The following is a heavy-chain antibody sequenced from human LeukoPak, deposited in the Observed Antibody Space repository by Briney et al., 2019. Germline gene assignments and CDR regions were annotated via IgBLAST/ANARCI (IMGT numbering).Heavy chain of an antibody. CDR3: ARHRGSGWYMYYFDY. CDR2: IYYSGST. V-gene: IGHV4-39*01. D-gene: IGHD6-19*01. J-gene: IGHJ4*02. CDR1: GGSISSSSYY. Sequence: PSETLSLTCSVSGGSISSSSYYWGWFRQPPGKGLEWIGSIYYSGSTYYNPSLKSRVTISVDTSKNQFSLKLSSVTAADTAVYYCARHRGSGWYMYYFDYWGQGTLVTVSS.